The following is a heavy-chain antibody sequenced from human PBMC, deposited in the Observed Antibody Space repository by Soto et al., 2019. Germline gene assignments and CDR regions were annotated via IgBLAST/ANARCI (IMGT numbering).Heavy chain of an antibody. V-gene: IGHV4-59*08. J-gene: IGHJ5*02. CDR1: GGSISSFY. CDR3: KIFVGYCSAPSCLPVFAP. D-gene: IGHD2-2*03. Sequence: SETLSLTCTVSGGSISSFYWSWIRQPPGKRLEWIGYIYYSGNINYNPSLKSRVTISVDTSKNQFSMKLSSVTATDTAVYYCKIFVGYCSAPSCLPVFAPWGKGTLVPVSS. CDR2: IYYSGNI.